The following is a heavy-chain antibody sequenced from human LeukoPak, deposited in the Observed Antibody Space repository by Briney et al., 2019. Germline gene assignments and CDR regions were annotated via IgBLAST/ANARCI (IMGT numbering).Heavy chain of an antibody. J-gene: IGHJ3*02. V-gene: IGHV3-53*01. Sequence: GGSLRLSCAASGFTVSSTHMVWDRQAPGKGLEWVSVIYTGGNSYYAGSVQGRFIISRDISKNTLYLQMNSLRAEDSALYYCARGGRGSAAVVAPRSFDIWGQGTMVTVSS. CDR2: IYTGGNS. CDR1: GFTVSSTH. CDR3: ARGGRGSAAVVAPRSFDI. D-gene: IGHD3-22*01.